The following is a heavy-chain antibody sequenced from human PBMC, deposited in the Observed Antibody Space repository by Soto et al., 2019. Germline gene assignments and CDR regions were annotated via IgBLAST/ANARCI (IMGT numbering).Heavy chain of an antibody. CDR3: AGWFGELLLGYNWFDP. Sequence: GGSLRLSCAASGFTFSDYYMSWIRQAPGKGLEWVSYISSSGSTIYYADSVKGRFTISRDNAKNSLYLQMNSLRAEDTAVYYCAGWFGELLLGYNWFDPWGQGTLVTVSS. CDR2: ISSSGSTI. J-gene: IGHJ5*02. D-gene: IGHD3-10*01. V-gene: IGHV3-11*01. CDR1: GFTFSDYY.